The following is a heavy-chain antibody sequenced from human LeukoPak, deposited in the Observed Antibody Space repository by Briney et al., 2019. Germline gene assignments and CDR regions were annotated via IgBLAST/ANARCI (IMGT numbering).Heavy chain of an antibody. D-gene: IGHD4-17*01. Sequence: ASVKVSCKASGYTVTSYYMHWVRQAPGQGLEWMGIINPSGGSTSYAQKFQGRVTMTRDMSTSTVYMELSGLRSEDTAVYYCARAATVTVDAFDIWGQGTMVTVSS. CDR1: GYTVTSYY. CDR2: INPSGGST. J-gene: IGHJ3*02. CDR3: ARAATVTVDAFDI. V-gene: IGHV1-46*01.